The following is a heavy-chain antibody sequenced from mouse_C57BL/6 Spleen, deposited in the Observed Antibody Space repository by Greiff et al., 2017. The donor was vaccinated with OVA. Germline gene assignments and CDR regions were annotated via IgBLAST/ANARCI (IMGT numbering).Heavy chain of an antibody. V-gene: IGHV1-39*01. CDR3: AISVGLRRTFYAMDY. Sequence: VQLQQSGPELVKPGASVKISCKASGYSFTDYNMNWVKQSNGKSLEWIGVINPNYGTTSYNQKFKGKATLTVDQSSSTAYMQLNSLTSEDSAVYYCAISVGLRRTFYAMDYWGKETSVTVSS. D-gene: IGHD1-1*01. J-gene: IGHJ4*01. CDR1: GYSFTDYN. CDR2: INPNYGTT.